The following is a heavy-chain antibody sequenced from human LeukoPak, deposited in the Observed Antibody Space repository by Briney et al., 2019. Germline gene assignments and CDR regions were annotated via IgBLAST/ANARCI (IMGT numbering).Heavy chain of an antibody. CDR3: AGDVGYSSFDY. V-gene: IGHV4-59*01. Sequence: SETLSLTCTVSGGSISSYYWSWIRQPPGKGLEWIGYIYYSGSTNYNPSLKSRVTISVDTSKNQFSLKLSSVTAADTAVYYCAGDVGYSSFDYWGQGTLVTVSS. CDR1: GGSISSYY. D-gene: IGHD6-19*01. CDR2: IYYSGST. J-gene: IGHJ4*02.